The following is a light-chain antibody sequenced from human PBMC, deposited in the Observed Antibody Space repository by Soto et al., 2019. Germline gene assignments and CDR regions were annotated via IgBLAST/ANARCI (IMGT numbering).Light chain of an antibody. J-gene: IGKJ1*01. CDR2: SAI. Sequence: DIQLTQSPPSLSASVGDTVTITCRASQSVSTYLNWYQQRPGKAPSLLIYSAIGLQSGVPSRFSGSGSGTDFTLTIRNLQPEDFAIYYCQHTFRSPRRFGQGTKVDIK. V-gene: IGKV1-39*01. CDR1: QSVSTY. CDR3: QHTFRSPRR.